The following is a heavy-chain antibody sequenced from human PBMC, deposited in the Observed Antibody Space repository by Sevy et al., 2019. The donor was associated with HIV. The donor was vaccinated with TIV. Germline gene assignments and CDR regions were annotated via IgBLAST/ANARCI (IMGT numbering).Heavy chain of an antibody. CDR2: ISGLSNYI. CDR3: ARGPPDGSYDYFDS. Sequence: LSLTCAASGFTFSSYIMNWVRQAPGKGLEWVSSISGLSNYIYYADSMKGRFTISRDNAKNTLNLQMNSLRGDDTAVYFCARGPPDGSYDYFDSWGQGILVTVSS. CDR1: GFTFSSYI. D-gene: IGHD3-10*01. J-gene: IGHJ4*02. V-gene: IGHV3-21*06.